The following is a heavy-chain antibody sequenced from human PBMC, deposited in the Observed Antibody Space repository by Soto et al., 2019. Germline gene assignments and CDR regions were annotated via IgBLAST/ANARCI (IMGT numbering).Heavy chain of an antibody. Sequence: PSDRLYLTSAAYGGCLNVYYWSWIRQPPGKGLEWIGEINHSGSTNYNPSLKSRVTISVDTSKNQFSLKLSSVTAADTAVYYCARGYGRLDPWGQGTLVTVSS. D-gene: IGHD4-17*01. CDR2: INHSGST. V-gene: IGHV4-34*01. J-gene: IGHJ5*02. CDR1: GGCLNVYY. CDR3: ARGYGRLDP.